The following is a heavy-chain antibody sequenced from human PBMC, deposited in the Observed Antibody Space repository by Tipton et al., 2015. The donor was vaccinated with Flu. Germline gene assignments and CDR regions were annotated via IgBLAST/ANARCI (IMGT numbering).Heavy chain of an antibody. CDR1: GFTFRDYA. CDR3: ARLSYYDVDLKNFYFDH. J-gene: IGHJ4*02. CDR2: IYPSGTT. D-gene: IGHD3-10*02. V-gene: IGHV4-38-2*01. Sequence: LRLSCAGSGFTFRDYAMHWVRQAPGKRLELIGSIYPSGTTYYNPSLKSRVTISVDTSKSQFSLMLRSVTAADTAVYYCARLSYYDVDLKNFYFDHWGQGALVTVSS.